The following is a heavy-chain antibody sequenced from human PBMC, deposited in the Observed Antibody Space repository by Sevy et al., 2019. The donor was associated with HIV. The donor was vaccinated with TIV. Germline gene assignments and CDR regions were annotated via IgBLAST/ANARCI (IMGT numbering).Heavy chain of an antibody. J-gene: IGHJ4*02. Sequence: GGSLRLSCVASGFTLNSYWMSWVHQAPGKGLEWVANIKQDGSVKYYVDSVKGRFTISRDNARNSLYLQMNSLRVEDTALYYCVRATAADGSFWGQGTLVTVS. V-gene: IGHV3-7*01. CDR1: GFTLNSYW. CDR3: VRATAADGSF. D-gene: IGHD6-13*01. CDR2: IKQDGSVK.